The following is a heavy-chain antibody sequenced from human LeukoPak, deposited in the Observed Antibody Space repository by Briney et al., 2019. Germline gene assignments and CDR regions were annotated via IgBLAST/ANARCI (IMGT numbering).Heavy chain of an antibody. CDR3: AKDRGSGYHYFDY. V-gene: IGHV3-48*04. CDR2: ISSTGSTI. CDR1: GLTFRSYS. Sequence: PGGSLRLSCAASGLTFRSYSMNWVRQAPGKGLEWISHISSTGSTIYYADSVKGRFTISRDNAKNSLYLQMNSLRAEDTAVYYCAKDRGSGYHYFDYWGQGTLVTVSS. J-gene: IGHJ4*02. D-gene: IGHD3-22*01.